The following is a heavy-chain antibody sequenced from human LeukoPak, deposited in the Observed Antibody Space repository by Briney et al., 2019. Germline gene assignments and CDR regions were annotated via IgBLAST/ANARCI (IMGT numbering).Heavy chain of an antibody. Sequence: ASVKVSCKASGYTFTSYGISWVRQAPGQGLEWMGWISAYNGNTNYAQKLQGRVTMTTDKSTSTAYMELRSLRSDDTAVYYCARTGVLRYFDWFQYYYYMDVWGKGTTVTVSS. CDR1: GYTFTSYG. CDR3: ARTGVLRYFDWFQYYYYMDV. J-gene: IGHJ6*03. V-gene: IGHV1-18*01. D-gene: IGHD3-9*01. CDR2: ISAYNGNT.